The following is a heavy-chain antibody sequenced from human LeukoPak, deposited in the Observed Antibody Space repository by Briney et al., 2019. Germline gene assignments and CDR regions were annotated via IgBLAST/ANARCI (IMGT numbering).Heavy chain of an antibody. CDR1: GGSISSGSHY. D-gene: IGHD3-10*01. J-gene: IGHJ4*02. CDR3: ARLSYGSGSHYNFYFDF. Sequence: NPSETLSLTCTVSGGSISSGSHYWGWIRQPPGKELEWIGNIYYSGNSYYNPSLKSRDTISVDASKNQFSLNLSSVTAADTAVYYCARLSYGSGSHYNFYFDFWGQGTLVTVSA. CDR2: IYYSGNS. V-gene: IGHV4-39*01.